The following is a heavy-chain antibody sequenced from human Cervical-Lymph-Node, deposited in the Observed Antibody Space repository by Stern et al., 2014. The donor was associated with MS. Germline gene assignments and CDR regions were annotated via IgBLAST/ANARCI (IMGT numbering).Heavy chain of an antibody. D-gene: IGHD4-17*01. CDR2: IYHSGST. V-gene: IGHV4-30-2*01. CDR3: ARSSTVTPNAFDI. Sequence: QLQLQESGSGLVKPSQTLSLTCAVSGGSISSGGYSWSWIRQPPGKGLEWIGYIYHSGSTYYTRSLKSRVTISVDRSKNQFSLKLSSVTAADTAVYYCARSSTVTPNAFDIWGQGTMVTVSS. CDR1: GGSISSGGYS. J-gene: IGHJ3*02.